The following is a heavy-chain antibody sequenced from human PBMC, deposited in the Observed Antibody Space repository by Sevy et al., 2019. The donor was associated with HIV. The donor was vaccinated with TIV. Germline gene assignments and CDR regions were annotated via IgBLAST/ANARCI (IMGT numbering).Heavy chain of an antibody. CDR3: ARGPNYGDRTVYFEY. J-gene: IGHJ4*02. D-gene: IGHD4-17*01. CDR1: GFPFSNYW. V-gene: IGHV3-7*01. CDR2: IKQDESEI. Sequence: GGSLRLSCAVSGFPFSNYWMSWVRQAPGKGLEWVANIKQDESEIYNVDSVKGRFTISRDNAKNSVSLQMNSLGAEDTAVYYCARGPNYGDRTVYFEYWGQGILVTVSS.